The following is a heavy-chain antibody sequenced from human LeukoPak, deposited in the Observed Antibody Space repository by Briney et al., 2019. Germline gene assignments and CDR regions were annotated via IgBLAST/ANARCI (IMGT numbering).Heavy chain of an antibody. CDR1: GDSVSSNSAA. CDR2: TYYRSKSYN. V-gene: IGHV6-1*01. CDR3: ARDPWSGSYYVGYFDY. J-gene: IGHJ4*02. Sequence: SQTLSLTCAISGDSVSSNSAAWNWIRQSPSRGLEWLGRTYYRSKSYNDYAASVKSRITINPDTSKNQFSLQLNSVTPEDTAVYYCARDPWSGSYYVGYFDYWGQGTLVTVSS. D-gene: IGHD1-26*01.